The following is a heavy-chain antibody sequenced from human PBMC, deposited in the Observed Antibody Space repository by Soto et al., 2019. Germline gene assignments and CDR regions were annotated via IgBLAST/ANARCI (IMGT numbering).Heavy chain of an antibody. D-gene: IGHD6-13*01. CDR1: GYTFTGYY. V-gene: IGHV1-2*04. J-gene: IGHJ3*02. Sequence: QVQLVQSGAEVKKPGASVKVSCKASGYTFTGYYMHWVRQAPGQGLEWMGWINPNSGGTNYAQKFQGWVTMTRDTSISTAYMERSRLRSDDTAVYYCATSIAAAGNDAFDIWGQGTMVTVSS. CDR3: ATSIAAAGNDAFDI. CDR2: INPNSGGT.